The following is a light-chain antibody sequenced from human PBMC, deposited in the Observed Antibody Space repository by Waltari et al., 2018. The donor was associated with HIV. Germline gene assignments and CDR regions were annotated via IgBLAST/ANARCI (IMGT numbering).Light chain of an antibody. CDR2: DGS. Sequence: DFQLTQSPSSLSASVGASVTISCLASQDIRESLSWYQHKPGEDPQLLIFDGSMPQTGVASRFSGSGSGTDFTFTISSLQPEDIATYFCQQYKTLPLTFGGGTKVDIK. V-gene: IGKV1-33*01. CDR1: QDIRES. J-gene: IGKJ4*01. CDR3: QQYKTLPLT.